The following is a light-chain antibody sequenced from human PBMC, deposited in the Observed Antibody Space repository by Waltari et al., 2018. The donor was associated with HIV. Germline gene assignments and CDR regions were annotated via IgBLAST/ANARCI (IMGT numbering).Light chain of an antibody. J-gene: IGLJ2*01. Sequence: QSVLTQPPSVSAAPGQKVTIPCPGSSSNVGNNFVSWYQHLPRAAPKLLIYDNRKRPSGIPDRFSGSKSGTSATLDITGLQTGDEADYYCGTWDSSLSAGVFGGGTKLTVL. V-gene: IGLV1-51*01. CDR1: SSNVGNNF. CDR2: DNR. CDR3: GTWDSSLSAGV.